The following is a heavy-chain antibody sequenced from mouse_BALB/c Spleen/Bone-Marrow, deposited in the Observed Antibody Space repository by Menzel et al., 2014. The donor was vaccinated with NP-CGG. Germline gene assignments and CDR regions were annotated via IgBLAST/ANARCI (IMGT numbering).Heavy chain of an antibody. CDR1: GHTFTDYW. CDR3: ARSDYRFDPLPY. D-gene: IGHD2-14*01. J-gene: IGHJ3*01. CDR2: IDTSDSYT. V-gene: IGHV1-69*01. Sequence: QVQLKQSGAELVMPGASVKMSCKASGHTFTDYWMHWVKQRPGQGLEWIGAIDTSDSYTSYNQKFKGKATLTVDESSSTAYTQLSGLTSEDSAVYYCARSDYRFDPLPYWGQGTLVTVSA.